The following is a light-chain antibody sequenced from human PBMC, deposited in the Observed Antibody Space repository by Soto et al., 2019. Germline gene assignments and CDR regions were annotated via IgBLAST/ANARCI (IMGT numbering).Light chain of an antibody. CDR2: GNS. J-gene: IGLJ2*01. CDR3: QSYDSSLSVV. Sequence: QSVRTQPPSVSGAPGQRVTISCTGSSSNIGAGYDVHWYQQLPGTAPKLLIYGNSNRPSGVPDRFSGSKSGTSASLAITGLQAEDEPDYYCQSYDSSLSVVFGGGTKLTLL. V-gene: IGLV1-40*01. CDR1: SSNIGAGYD.